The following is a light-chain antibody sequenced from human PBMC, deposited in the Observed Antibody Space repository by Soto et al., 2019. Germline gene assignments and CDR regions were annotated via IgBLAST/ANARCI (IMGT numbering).Light chain of an antibody. CDR1: QSISSW. J-gene: IGKJ4*01. CDR3: QQYNSYSPLT. V-gene: IGKV1-5*01. Sequence: DIQMTQSPSTLSASVGARVTITCRASQSISSWLAWYQQKSGKAPKLLIYDASSLESGVPSRFSGSGSGTEFTLTISSLQPDDFATYYCQQYNSYSPLTFGGGTKVDIK. CDR2: DAS.